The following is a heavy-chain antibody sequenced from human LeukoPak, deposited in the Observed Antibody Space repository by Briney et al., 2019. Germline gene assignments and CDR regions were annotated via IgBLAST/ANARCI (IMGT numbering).Heavy chain of an antibody. CDR2: ISSSGGST. J-gene: IGHJ5*02. D-gene: IGHD3-16*01. CDR1: GFTFSNYA. CDR3: AKRDDYLGWFDP. Sequence: GGSLRLSCVASGFTFSNYAMSWVRQAPGKGLEWVSGISSSGGSTDYADSVKGRFTISGDNSKKTLYLQMNSLRAEDTAVYYCAKRDDYLGWFDPWGQGTLVTVSS. V-gene: IGHV3-23*01.